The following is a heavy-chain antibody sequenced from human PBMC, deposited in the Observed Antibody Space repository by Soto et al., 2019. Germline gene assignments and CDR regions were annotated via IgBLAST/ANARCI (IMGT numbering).Heavy chain of an antibody. Sequence: PSETLSLTCTVSGGSISSYYWSWIRQPPGKGLEWIGYIYYSGSTNYNPSLKSRVTISVDTSKNQFSLKLSSVTAADTAVYYCERDRVATFNNWFVPWGQGTLVTFS. J-gene: IGHJ5*02. CDR1: GGSISSYY. CDR3: ERDRVATFNNWFVP. V-gene: IGHV4-59*01. CDR2: IYYSGST. D-gene: IGHD5-12*01.